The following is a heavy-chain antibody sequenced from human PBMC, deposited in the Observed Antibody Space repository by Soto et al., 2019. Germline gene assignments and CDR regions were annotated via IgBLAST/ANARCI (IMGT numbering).Heavy chain of an antibody. Sequence: ASVKVSCKASGYTFASYAMGWVRQAPGQRLEWMGWINAGNGNRKYSQKFQGRVTLTRDTSASTAYMELNSLRAEDTAVYYCASDLYGDYAKDSWGQGTLVTVSS. CDR2: INAGNGNR. CDR3: ASDLYGDYAKDS. CDR1: GYTFASYA. J-gene: IGHJ1*01. D-gene: IGHD4-17*01. V-gene: IGHV1-3*01.